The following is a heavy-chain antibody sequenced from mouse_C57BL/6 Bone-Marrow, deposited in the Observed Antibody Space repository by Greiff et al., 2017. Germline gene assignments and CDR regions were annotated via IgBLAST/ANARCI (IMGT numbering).Heavy chain of an antibody. V-gene: IGHV14-4*01. CDR2: IDPENGDT. Sequence: VQLQQSGAELVRPGASVKLSCTASGFNIKDDYMHWVKQRPEQGLEWIGWIDPENGDTEYASKFQGKATITADTSSNTAYLQLSSLTSEDTAVYYCTTGPYDYDVRGDYWGQGTSVTVSS. CDR1: GFNIKDDY. CDR3: TTGPYDYDVRGDY. D-gene: IGHD2-4*01. J-gene: IGHJ4*01.